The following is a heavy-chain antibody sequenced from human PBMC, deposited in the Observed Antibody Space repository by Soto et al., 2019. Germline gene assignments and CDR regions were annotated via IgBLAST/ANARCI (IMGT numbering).Heavy chain of an antibody. Sequence: GGSLRLSCSASGFTFGSYAMHWVRQAPGKGLEYVSGIRGNGGPPFYADSVKGRFTISRDNSKNTLYLQMSSLSADDTAVYYCVKSRGGNNFDFFDWGQGALVTVSS. CDR2: IRGNGGPP. J-gene: IGHJ4*02. D-gene: IGHD5-12*01. V-gene: IGHV3-64D*06. CDR1: GFTFGSYA. CDR3: VKSRGGNNFDFFD.